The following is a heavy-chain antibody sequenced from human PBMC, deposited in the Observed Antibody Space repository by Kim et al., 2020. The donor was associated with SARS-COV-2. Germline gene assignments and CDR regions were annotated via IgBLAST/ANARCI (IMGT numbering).Heavy chain of an antibody. D-gene: IGHD6-13*01. V-gene: IGHV1-46*04. J-gene: IGHJ4*02. Sequence: ASVKVSCKASGYTLTSDHMHWVRQAPVQGLEWMGIITPNSGRTTYAQKLQGRVTMSTDTSASTIYMELSSLRSDDTAMYYCARDFGGSWTWADWGQGTLVTVSS. CDR3: ARDFGGSWTWAD. CDR2: ITPNSGRT. CDR1: GYTLTSDH.